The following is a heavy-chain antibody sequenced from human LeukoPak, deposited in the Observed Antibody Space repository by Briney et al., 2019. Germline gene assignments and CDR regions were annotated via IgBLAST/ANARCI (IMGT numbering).Heavy chain of an antibody. CDR2: LTSSGDTT. CDR3: AKARHTPISSSWCGTYYYYGMDV. CDR1: GFTFTNYA. D-gene: IGHD6-13*01. J-gene: IGHJ6*02. Sequence: GGSLRLSCAASGFTFTNYAMSWVRQAPGKGLEWVSSLTSSGDTTYYADSVKGRFTVSRDNSKNTLFLQMNSLRAEDTAVYYCAKARHTPISSSWCGTYYYYGMDVWGQGTTVTVSS. V-gene: IGHV3-23*01.